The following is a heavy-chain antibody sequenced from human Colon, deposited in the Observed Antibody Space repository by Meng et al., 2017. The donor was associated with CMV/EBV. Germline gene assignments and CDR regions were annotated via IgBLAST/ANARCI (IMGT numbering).Heavy chain of an antibody. J-gene: IGHJ5*02. CDR2: IIPMFGSP. V-gene: IGHV1-69*01. CDR1: GGTVDTST. D-gene: IGHD6-13*01. Sequence: QVQLVQVGAEGKKPGSSVKVSCKASGGTVDTSTFNWVGQAPGQVLEWMGGIIPMFGSPSYSQKFRGRVTITADELEVNSLRSEDTAVYYCARGKQAGFDLWGQGTLVTVSS. CDR3: ARGKQAGFDL.